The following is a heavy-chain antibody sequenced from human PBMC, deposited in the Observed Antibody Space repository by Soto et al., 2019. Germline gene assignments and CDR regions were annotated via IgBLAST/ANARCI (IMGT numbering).Heavy chain of an antibody. D-gene: IGHD3-10*01. CDR1: GYTFTGYY. V-gene: IGHV1-2*02. J-gene: IGHJ6*02. CDR2: INPNSGGT. Sequence: GASVKVSCQASGYTFTGYYMHWVRQAPGQGLEWMGWINPNSGGTNYAQKFQGRVTMTRDTSISTAYMELSRLRSDDTAVYYCARVPGHYYGSGDYYYGMDVWGQGTTVTVSS. CDR3: ARVPGHYYGSGDYYYGMDV.